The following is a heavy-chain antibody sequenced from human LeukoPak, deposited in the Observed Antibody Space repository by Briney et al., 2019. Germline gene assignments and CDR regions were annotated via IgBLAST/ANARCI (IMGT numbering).Heavy chain of an antibody. D-gene: IGHD5-24*01. CDR3: VRDGYKWADF. J-gene: IGHJ4*02. Sequence: PGGSLRLSCAASGFTFDYFAMNWVRQAPGKGPEWVSYISRTSSTIYYADSVKGRFTVSRDNDCQSLYLQMHSLRVEDTALYYCVRDGYKWADFWGQGTLVTVSS. V-gene: IGHV3-48*01. CDR2: ISRTSSTI. CDR1: GFTFDYFA.